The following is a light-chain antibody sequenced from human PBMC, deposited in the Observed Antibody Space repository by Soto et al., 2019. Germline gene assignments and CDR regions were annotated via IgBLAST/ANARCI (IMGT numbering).Light chain of an antibody. Sequence: DIQMTQSPSSLPASVGDRVTITCRASQSISNYLNWYQQKPGKAPKLLMFAASSLQSGVPSRFSGGGSGTDFTLTIRSLQPEDFATYYCQQSYSTPRTFGQGTKVEIK. J-gene: IGKJ1*01. V-gene: IGKV1-39*01. CDR1: QSISNY. CDR3: QQSYSTPRT. CDR2: AAS.